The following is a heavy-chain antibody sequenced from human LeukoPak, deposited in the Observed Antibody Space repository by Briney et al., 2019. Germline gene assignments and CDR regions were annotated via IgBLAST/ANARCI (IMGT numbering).Heavy chain of an antibody. CDR1: GGSISSGGYS. CDR2: IYHSGST. D-gene: IGHD3-10*01. V-gene: IGHV4-30-2*01. Sequence: PSQTLSLTCAVSGGSISSGGYSWSWIQQPPGKGLEWIGYIYHSGSTYYNPSLKSRVTISVDRSKNQFSLKLSSVTAADTAVYYCASTMVRGVNTHYYYGMDVWGKGTTVTVSS. CDR3: ASTMVRGVNTHYYYGMDV. J-gene: IGHJ6*04.